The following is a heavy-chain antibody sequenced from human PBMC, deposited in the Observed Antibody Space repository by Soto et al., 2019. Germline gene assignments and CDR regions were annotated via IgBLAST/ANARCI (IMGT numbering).Heavy chain of an antibody. V-gene: IGHV2-5*02. Sequence: QITLKESGPTLVKPTQTLTLTCTFSGFSLSSSGVGVGWIRQPPGKALEWLALIYWDDDTRYSPSLKSRLTITKDTSKNQVLLTTTNMDPVDTATYFCAHYVGTMPHFDYWGQGTLVTVSS. CDR2: IYWDDDT. CDR1: GFSLSSSGVG. J-gene: IGHJ4*02. D-gene: IGHD5-12*01. CDR3: AHYVGTMPHFDY.